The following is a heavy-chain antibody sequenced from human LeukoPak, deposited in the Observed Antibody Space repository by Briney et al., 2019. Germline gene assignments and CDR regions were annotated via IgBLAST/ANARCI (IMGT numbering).Heavy chain of an antibody. J-gene: IGHJ4*02. CDR1: GDSISSYY. D-gene: IGHD4-17*01. CDR2: IYYSGST. V-gene: IGHV4-59*01. Sequence: SETLSLTCTVSGDSISSYYWNWIRQPPGKGLEWIGYIYYSGSTNYNSSLKSRVTISGDTSKNQLSLKLSSVTAADTAVYYCARNPVEMTTVTPFDYWGQGTLVTVSS. CDR3: ARNPVEMTTVTPFDY.